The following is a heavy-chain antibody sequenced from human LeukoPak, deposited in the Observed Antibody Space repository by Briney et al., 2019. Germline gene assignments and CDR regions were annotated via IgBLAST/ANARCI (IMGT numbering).Heavy chain of an antibody. CDR1: GGSISSYY. J-gene: IGHJ4*02. D-gene: IGHD4-11*01. CDR3: ARGADDYSDYFDY. V-gene: IGHV4-59*01. CDR2: IYYSGST. Sequence: SETLSLTCTVSGGSISSYYWSWIRQPPGKGLEWIGYIYYSGSTNYNPSLKSRVTISVDTSKNQFSLKLSSVTAADTAAYYCARGADDYSDYFDYWGQGTLVTVSS.